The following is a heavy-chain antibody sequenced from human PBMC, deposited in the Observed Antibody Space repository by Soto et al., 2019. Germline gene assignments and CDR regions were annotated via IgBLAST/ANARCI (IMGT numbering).Heavy chain of an antibody. CDR2: INTDGSTT. CDR3: VRIRRGDGYTFGY. CDR1: GFTLSNYW. J-gene: IGHJ4*02. Sequence: EVQLVESGGVSVQPGGSLRLSCTASGFTLSNYWMHWVRQAPGKGLVWVSRINTDGSTTNYADSVKGRFTISRDNAKNTLYMKMNSLRDEDTAVYYCVRIRRGDGYTFGYWGQGTLVTVSS. D-gene: IGHD5-12*01. V-gene: IGHV3-74*01.